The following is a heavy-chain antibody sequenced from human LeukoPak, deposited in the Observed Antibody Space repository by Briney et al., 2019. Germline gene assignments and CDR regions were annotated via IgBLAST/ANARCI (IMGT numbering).Heavy chain of an antibody. D-gene: IGHD3-10*01. CDR2: ISGSGGST. J-gene: IGHJ4*02. CDR3: AKIWFGEFLYFDY. CDR1: GFTFSSYA. V-gene: IGHV3-23*01. Sequence: GGPLRLSCAASGFTFSSYAMSWVRQAPGKGLEWVSAISGSGGSTYYADSVKGRFTISRDNSKNTLYLQMNSLRAEDTAVYYCAKIWFGEFLYFDYWGQGTLVTASS.